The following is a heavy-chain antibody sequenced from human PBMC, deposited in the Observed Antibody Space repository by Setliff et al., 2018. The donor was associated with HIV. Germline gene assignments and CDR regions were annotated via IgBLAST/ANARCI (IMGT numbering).Heavy chain of an antibody. J-gene: IGHJ4*02. D-gene: IGHD4-4*01. CDR1: GFTFNNYA. CDR2: INDRGDYI. V-gene: IGHV3-23*01. CDR3: ARDAPGYSHVLDF. Sequence: GGSLRLSCAASGFTFNNYAMGWVRQAPGKGLEWVSAINDRGDYIYYADFTRGRFTISRDSSKNTLYLKMNSLRAEDTALYFCARDAPGYSHVLDFWGQGTLVTVSS.